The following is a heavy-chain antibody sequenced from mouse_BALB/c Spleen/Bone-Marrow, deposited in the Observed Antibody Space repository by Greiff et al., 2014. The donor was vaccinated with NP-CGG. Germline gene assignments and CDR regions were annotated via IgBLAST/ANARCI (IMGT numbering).Heavy chain of an antibody. CDR3: ARPPYYYGSSYDAMDY. D-gene: IGHD1-1*01. Sequence: VQLQQSGAELAKPGASVKMSCKASGYTFTSYWMHWVKQRPGQGLEWIGYINPSTGYTEYNQKFKDKATLTADKSSSTAYMQLSSLTSEDPAVYYCARPPYYYGSSYDAMDYWGQGTSVTVSS. J-gene: IGHJ4*01. CDR2: INPSTGYT. CDR1: GYTFTSYW. V-gene: IGHV1-7*01.